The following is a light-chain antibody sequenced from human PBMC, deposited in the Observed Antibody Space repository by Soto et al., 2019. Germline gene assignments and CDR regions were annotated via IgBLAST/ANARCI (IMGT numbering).Light chain of an antibody. V-gene: IGLV2-11*01. CDR3: CSYAGSYPL. J-gene: IGLJ3*02. CDR1: SSDVGGYNY. CDR2: DVS. Sequence: QSALTQPRSVSGSPGQSVTISCTGTSSDVGGYNYVSWYQQHPGKAPKLMIYDVSKRPSGVPDRFSGSKSGNTASLTISGRQAEDEADYYCCSYAGSYPLFGGGTKLTVL.